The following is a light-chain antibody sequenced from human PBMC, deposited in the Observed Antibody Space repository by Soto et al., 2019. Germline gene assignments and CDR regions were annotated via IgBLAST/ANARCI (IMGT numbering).Light chain of an antibody. CDR3: SSYAPSDVV. J-gene: IGLJ2*01. V-gene: IGLV2-8*01. Sequence: QSVLTQPPYASGSPGQSVTISCTGTPSDVGGSNSVSWYQQHPGKAPNLMIYDVNNRPSGVPDRFSGSKSGTTASLTVSGLQAADEAYYFCSSYAPSDVVFGGGTKLTVL. CDR2: DVN. CDR1: PSDVGGSNS.